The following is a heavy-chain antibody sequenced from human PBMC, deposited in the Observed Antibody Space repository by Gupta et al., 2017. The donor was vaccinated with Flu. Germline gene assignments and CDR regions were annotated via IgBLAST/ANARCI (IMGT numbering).Heavy chain of an antibody. V-gene: IGHV3-15*01. D-gene: IGHD2/OR15-2a*01. J-gene: IGHJ5*02. CDR1: GFTFGNAW. Sequence: GHLVESGGGLVKPGGSLRLSCATSGFTFGNAWMAWVRQAPGKGLEWVGRIRSKFEGGTTDYAAPVTGRFIIARADSKNTVYLQMNSLRTEDTAVYYCDTDNTFYDSAPLCDTWGQGTLVTVAS. CDR2: IRSKFEGGTT. CDR3: DTDNTFYDSAPLCDT.